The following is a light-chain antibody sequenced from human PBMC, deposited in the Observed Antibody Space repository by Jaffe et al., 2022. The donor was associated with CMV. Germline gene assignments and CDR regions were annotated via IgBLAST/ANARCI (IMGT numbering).Light chain of an antibody. CDR1: KLGNRY. V-gene: IGLV3-1*01. CDR3: QAWDRNTVV. CDR2: QDK. J-gene: IGLJ3*02. Sequence: SYELTQPPSVSVSPGQTANIACSGNKLGNRYVCWYQQRPGQSPVLVIYQDKLRPSGTPERFSGSSSGNTATLTISGTQPMDEADYFCQAWDRNTVVFGGGTKLTVL.